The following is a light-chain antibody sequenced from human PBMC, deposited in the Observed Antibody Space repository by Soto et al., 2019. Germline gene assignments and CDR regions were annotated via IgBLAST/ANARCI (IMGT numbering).Light chain of an antibody. V-gene: IGKV3-20*01. CDR2: GAS. CDR3: QQFGTSPYT. CDR1: QTVTRSS. Sequence: EIVLTQSPDTLSLSPGERATLSCRASQTVTRSSLAWSQQKPGRAPTLLIHGASTRSAGIPDRFSASGSGTHFTLTITRLETEDFAVYFCQQFGTSPYTFGQGTKVEIK. J-gene: IGKJ2*01.